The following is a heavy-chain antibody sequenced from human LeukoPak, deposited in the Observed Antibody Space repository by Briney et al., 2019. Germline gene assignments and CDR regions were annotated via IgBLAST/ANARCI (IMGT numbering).Heavy chain of an antibody. J-gene: IGHJ4*02. D-gene: IGHD2-15*01. CDR3: ARGVRRGYCSGGSCRNKYYLDY. V-gene: IGHV4-34*01. Sequence: SETLSLTCAVYGGSFSGYYWSWIRQPPGKGLEWIGEINHSGSTNYNPSLKSRVTISVDTSKNQFSLKLSSVTAADTAVYYCARGVRRGYCSGGSCRNKYYLDYWGQGTLVTVSS. CDR1: GGSFSGYY. CDR2: INHSGST.